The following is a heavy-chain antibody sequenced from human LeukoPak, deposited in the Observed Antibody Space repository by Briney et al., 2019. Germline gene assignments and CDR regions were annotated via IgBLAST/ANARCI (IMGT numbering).Heavy chain of an antibody. V-gene: IGHV4-4*07. Sequence: SETLSLTCTVSGGSISSYYWSWIRQPAGKGLERIGRIYTSGSTNYNPSLKSRVTMSVDTSKNQFSLKLSSVTAADTAVYYCARVAYGDYANYYYYYYMDVWGKGTTVTVSS. J-gene: IGHJ6*03. CDR1: GGSISSYY. D-gene: IGHD4-17*01. CDR2: IYTSGST. CDR3: ARVAYGDYANYYYYYYMDV.